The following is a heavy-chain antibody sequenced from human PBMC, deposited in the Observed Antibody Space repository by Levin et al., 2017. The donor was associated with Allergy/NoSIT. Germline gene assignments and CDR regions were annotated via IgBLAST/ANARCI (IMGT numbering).Heavy chain of an antibody. CDR1: GDSISSYY. J-gene: IGHJ2*01. V-gene: IGHV4-59*01. CDR3: AREYGGDWYFDL. Sequence: PSETLSLTCTVSGDSISSYYWSWIRQPPGRGLEWIGYIHYDGNTNYNPFLKSRITISLDTSKNEFSLKLRSVTAADTAVYYCAREYGGDWYFDLWGRGTLVTVSS. CDR2: IHYDGNT. D-gene: IGHD2-21*01.